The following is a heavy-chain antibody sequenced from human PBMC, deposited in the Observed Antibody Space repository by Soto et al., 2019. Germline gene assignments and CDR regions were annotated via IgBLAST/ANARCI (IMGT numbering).Heavy chain of an antibody. CDR3: ARAGRRPIAAAGTHYYYYGMDV. D-gene: IGHD6-13*01. V-gene: IGHV1-18*01. CDR1: GYTFTSYG. Sequence: QVQLVQSGAEVKKPGASVKVSCKASGYTFTSYGISWVRLAPGQGLEWMGWISAYNGNTNYAQKLHGRVTMTTDTSTSTAYMELRSMRYDDTAVYYCARAGRRPIAAAGTHYYYYGMDVWGQGTTVTVSS. CDR2: ISAYNGNT. J-gene: IGHJ6*02.